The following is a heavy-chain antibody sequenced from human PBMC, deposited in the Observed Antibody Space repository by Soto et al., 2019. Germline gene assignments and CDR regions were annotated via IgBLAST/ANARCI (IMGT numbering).Heavy chain of an antibody. V-gene: IGHV3-23*01. J-gene: IGHJ4*02. Sequence: GSLRLSCAASGFTFSSYAMSWVRQAPGKGLEWVSAISGSSGTTYYVDSVKGRFTISRNNAKNSLYLQMNSLRAGDTAVYYCARDRREYSGYDRIDSWGQGTLVTV. CDR3: ARDRREYSGYDRIDS. CDR2: ISGSSGTT. CDR1: GFTFSSYA. D-gene: IGHD5-12*01.